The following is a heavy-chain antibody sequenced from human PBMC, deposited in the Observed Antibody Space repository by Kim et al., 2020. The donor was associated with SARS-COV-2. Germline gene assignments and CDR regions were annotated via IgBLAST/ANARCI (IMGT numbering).Heavy chain of an antibody. D-gene: IGHD2-21*01. V-gene: IGHV3-74*01. CDR1: GFTFSSYW. J-gene: IGHJ3*02. CDR2: IKGDGSST. Sequence: GGSLRLSCAASGFTFSSYWMHWVRQAPGKGLVWVSRIKGDGSSTSYADSVQARFTVSRDNAKNTLYLQMNSLRAEDTAVYYCAKSDFFDIWGQGTMVTVS. CDR3: AKSDFFDI.